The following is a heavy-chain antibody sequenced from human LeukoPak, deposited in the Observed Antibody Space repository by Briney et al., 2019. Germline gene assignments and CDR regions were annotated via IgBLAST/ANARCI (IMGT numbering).Heavy chain of an antibody. Sequence: GGSLRLSCAASGFTFSTYAMSWVRQAAGTGLEWVSNIFGSGGSTYYADSVKGRFTISRDNSKNTLYLQMNSLRAEDTAVYYCARTPDYGDYVLDYWGQGTLVTVSS. V-gene: IGHV3-23*01. D-gene: IGHD4-17*01. CDR3: ARTPDYGDYVLDY. CDR2: IFGSGGST. J-gene: IGHJ4*02. CDR1: GFTFSTYA.